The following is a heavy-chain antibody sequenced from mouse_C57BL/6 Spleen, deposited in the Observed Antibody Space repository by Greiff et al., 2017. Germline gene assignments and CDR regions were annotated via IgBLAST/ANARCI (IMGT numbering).Heavy chain of an antibody. J-gene: IGHJ4*01. CDR3: ASALRHYYAMDY. CDR1: GYTFTSYW. D-gene: IGHD1-1*01. V-gene: IGHV1-53*01. CDR2: INPSNGGT. Sequence: QVQLKQPGTELVKPGASVKLSCKASGYTFTSYWMHWVKQRPGQGLEWIGNINPSNGGTNYNEKFKSKATLTVDKSSSTAYMQLSSLTSEDSAVYYCASALRHYYAMDYWGQGTSVTVSS.